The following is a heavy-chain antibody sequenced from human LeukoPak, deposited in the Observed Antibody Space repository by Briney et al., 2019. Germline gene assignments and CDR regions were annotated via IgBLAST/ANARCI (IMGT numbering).Heavy chain of an antibody. V-gene: IGHV1-18*01. Sequence: ASVRVSCKTSGGTFSSHGISWVRLAPGQGLEWMGWISAYNGNTNYAQKLQGRVTMTTDTSTSTAYMELRSLRSDDTAVYYCARVGAQGIVVVYMSYFDYWGQGTLVTVSS. CDR2: ISAYNGNT. CDR1: GGTFSSHG. CDR3: ARVGAQGIVVVYMSYFDY. J-gene: IGHJ4*02. D-gene: IGHD3-22*01.